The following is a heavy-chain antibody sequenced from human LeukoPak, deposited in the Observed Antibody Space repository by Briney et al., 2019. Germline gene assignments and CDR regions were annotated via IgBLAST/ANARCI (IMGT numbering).Heavy chain of an antibody. CDR1: GFTFSSYE. V-gene: IGHV3-48*03. D-gene: IGHD3-22*01. J-gene: IGHJ4*02. Sequence: GGSLRLSCAASGFTFSSYEMNWVRQAPGKGLEWVSYISSSGSTIYYADSVKGRFTISRDNAKNSPYLQMNSLRAEDTAVYYCARALYDSSGYYSHFDYWGQGTLVTVSS. CDR3: ARALYDSSGYYSHFDY. CDR2: ISSSGSTI.